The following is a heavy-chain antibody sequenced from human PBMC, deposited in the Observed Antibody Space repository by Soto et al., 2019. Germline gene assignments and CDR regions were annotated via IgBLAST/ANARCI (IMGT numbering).Heavy chain of an antibody. CDR3: ARDEEHQALDY. D-gene: IGHD1-26*01. J-gene: IGHJ4*02. CDR2: IWSDGSNK. V-gene: IGHV3-33*01. Sequence: QVQLVESGGGVVQPGRSLRLSCTASGFTFSNYGMHWVRQAPGKGLEWVAVIWSDGSNKYYADSVKGRFTISRDNSKNTLYLQMNSLRAEEQAGYPWARDEEHQALDYWGQGNLVTVSS. CDR1: GFTFSNYG.